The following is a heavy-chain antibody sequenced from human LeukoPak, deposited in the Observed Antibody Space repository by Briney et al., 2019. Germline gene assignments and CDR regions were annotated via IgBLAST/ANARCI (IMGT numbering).Heavy chain of an antibody. CDR3: ARQELQRYFDY. CDR2: IYYSGST. V-gene: IGHV4-39*01. Sequence: SETLSLTCTVSGGSISGSSYYWGWIRQPAGKGLEWIGSIYYSGSTYYNPSLTSRVTISVDTSKNQFSLKLSSVTAADTAVYYCARQELQRYFDYWGQGTLVTVSS. D-gene: IGHD1-26*01. J-gene: IGHJ4*02. CDR1: GGSISGSSYY.